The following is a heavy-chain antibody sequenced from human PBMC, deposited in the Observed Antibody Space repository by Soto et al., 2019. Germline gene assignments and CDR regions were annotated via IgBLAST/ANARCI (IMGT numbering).Heavy chain of an antibody. D-gene: IGHD6-19*01. CDR1: GGSISSYY. J-gene: IGHJ4*02. Sequence: SETLSLTCTVSGGSISSYYWNWIRQPPGKGLEWIGYVYPGGRTHYNPSFKSRLSISVDTSKNQFSLKLISVTAADTAVYYCATWASAWGYFDYWGQGTLVTVSS. CDR2: VYPGGRT. V-gene: IGHV4-4*08. CDR3: ATWASAWGYFDY.